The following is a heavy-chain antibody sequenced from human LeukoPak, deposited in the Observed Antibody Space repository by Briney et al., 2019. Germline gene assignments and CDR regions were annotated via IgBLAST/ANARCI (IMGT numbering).Heavy chain of an antibody. D-gene: IGHD3-9*01. J-gene: IGHJ4*02. CDR2: ISVTGSYT. Sequence: GGSLRFSCAASGFIFSDYYMSWIRQAPGKGLEWVSYISVTGSYTYYADSVKGRFTISRDNAKNSLFLQMSSLRAEDTAVYYCARGGYDILTGYYTDFDYWGQGTLVTVSS. V-gene: IGHV3-11*04. CDR1: GFIFSDYY. CDR3: ARGGYDILTGYYTDFDY.